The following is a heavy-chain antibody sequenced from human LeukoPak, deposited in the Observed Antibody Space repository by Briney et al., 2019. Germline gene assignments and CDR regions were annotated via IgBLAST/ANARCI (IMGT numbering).Heavy chain of an antibody. CDR3: AKHDTYCSSTSCSPIDY. D-gene: IGHD2-2*01. V-gene: IGHV3-30-3*02. CDR2: ISYDGSNK. J-gene: IGHJ4*02. Sequence: GGSLRLSCAASGFTFSRYAMHWVRQAPGKGLEWVAVISYDGSNKYYADSVKGRFTISRDNSKNTLYLQMNSLRAEDTAVYYCAKHDTYCSSTSCSPIDYWGQGTLVTVSS. CDR1: GFTFSRYA.